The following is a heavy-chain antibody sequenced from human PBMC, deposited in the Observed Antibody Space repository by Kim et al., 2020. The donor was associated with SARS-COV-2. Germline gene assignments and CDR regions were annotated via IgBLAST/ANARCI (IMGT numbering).Heavy chain of an antibody. CDR3: ARDGYNFGIRDY. J-gene: IGHJ4*02. CDR1: GYTFTSYY. V-gene: IGHV1-46*01. D-gene: IGHD5-12*01. Sequence: ASVKVSCKASGYTFTSYYMHWVRQAPGQGLEWMGIINPSGGSTSYAQKFQGRVTMTRDTYTSTVYMELSSLRSEDTAVYYCARDGYNFGIRDYWGQGTLVTVSS. CDR2: INPSGGST.